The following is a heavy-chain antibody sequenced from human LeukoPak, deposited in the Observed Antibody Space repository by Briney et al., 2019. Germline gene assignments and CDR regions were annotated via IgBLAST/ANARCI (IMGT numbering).Heavy chain of an antibody. CDR3: ARDKIFGVVTAFDP. J-gene: IGHJ5*02. CDR2: INWNGGST. D-gene: IGHD3-3*01. CDR1: GFTFDDYG. Sequence: PGGSLRLSCAASGFTFDDYGMSWVRQAPGKGLEWVSGINWNGGSTGYADSVKGRFTISRDNAKNPLYLQMNSLRAEDTALYYCARDKIFGVVTAFDPWGQGTLVTVSS. V-gene: IGHV3-20*04.